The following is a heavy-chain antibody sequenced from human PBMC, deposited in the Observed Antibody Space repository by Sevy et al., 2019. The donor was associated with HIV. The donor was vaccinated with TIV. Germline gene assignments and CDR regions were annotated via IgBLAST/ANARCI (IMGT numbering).Heavy chain of an antibody. D-gene: IGHD5-18*01. Sequence: ASVKVSCKASGGTVSSYAISWVRQAPGQGLEWMGGSIPIFGTANYAQKFQGRVTITADESTSTAYMELSSLRSEDTAVYYCARGAAMASDYFDYSGQRTLVTVSS. CDR3: ARGAAMASDYFDY. J-gene: IGHJ4*02. CDR1: GGTVSSYA. CDR2: SIPIFGTA. V-gene: IGHV1-69*13.